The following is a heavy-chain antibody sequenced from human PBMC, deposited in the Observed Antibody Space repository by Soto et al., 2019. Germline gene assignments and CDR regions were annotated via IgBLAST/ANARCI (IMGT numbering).Heavy chain of an antibody. J-gene: IGHJ6*02. D-gene: IGHD6-6*01. CDR2: ISSSSSTI. Sequence: GGSLRLSCAASGFTFSSCSMNWVRQAPGKGLEWVSYISSSSSTIYYADSVKGRFTISRDNAKNSLYLQMNSLRDEDTAVYYCARDPSIAARFDYYYGMDVWGQGTTVTVSS. V-gene: IGHV3-48*02. CDR3: ARDPSIAARFDYYYGMDV. CDR1: GFTFSSCS.